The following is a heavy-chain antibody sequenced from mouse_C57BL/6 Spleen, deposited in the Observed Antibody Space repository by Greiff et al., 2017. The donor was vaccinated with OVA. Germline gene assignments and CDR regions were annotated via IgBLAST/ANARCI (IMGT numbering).Heavy chain of an antibody. Sequence: DVMLVESGGGLVKPGGSLKLSCAASGFTFSSYTMSWVRQTPEKRLEWVATISGGGGNTYYPDSVKGRFTISRDNAKNTLYLQMSSLRSEDTALYYCARADYYGSRYYFDYWGQGTTLTVSS. J-gene: IGHJ2*01. CDR1: GFTFSSYT. D-gene: IGHD1-1*01. CDR3: ARADYYGSRYYFDY. V-gene: IGHV5-9*01. CDR2: ISGGGGNT.